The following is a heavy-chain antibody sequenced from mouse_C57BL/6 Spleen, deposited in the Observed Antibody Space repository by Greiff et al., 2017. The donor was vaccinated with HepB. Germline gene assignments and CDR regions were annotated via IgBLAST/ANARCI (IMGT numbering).Heavy chain of an antibody. D-gene: IGHD1-1*01. Sequence: VQLQQSGAELAKPGASVKLSCKASGYTFTSYWMHWVKQRPGQGLEWIGYINPSSGYTKYNQKFKDKATFTADTSSNTAYMQLSSLTTEDSAIYYCARRVYGSSRGYFDVWGTGTTVTVSS. J-gene: IGHJ1*03. V-gene: IGHV1-7*01. CDR1: GYTFTSYW. CDR3: ARRVYGSSRGYFDV. CDR2: INPSSGYT.